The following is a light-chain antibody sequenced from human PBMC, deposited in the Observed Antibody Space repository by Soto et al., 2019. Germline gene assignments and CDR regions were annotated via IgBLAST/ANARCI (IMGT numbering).Light chain of an antibody. CDR1: SSNIENNF. V-gene: IGLV1-51*01. J-gene: IGLJ3*02. Sequence: QSVLTQPPSVSAAPRQKVTIPCSGSSSNIENNFVSWYVQYPGTAPKLLIYDNNKRLSGTPDRFSGSKSGTSATLGITGLQTGDEADYYCGTWDSSLSVVVFGGGTKVTVL. CDR3: GTWDSSLSVVV. CDR2: DNN.